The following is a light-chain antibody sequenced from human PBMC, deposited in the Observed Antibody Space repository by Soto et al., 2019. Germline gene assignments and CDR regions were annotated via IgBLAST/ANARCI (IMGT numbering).Light chain of an antibody. J-gene: IGKJ1*01. CDR1: QSISTH. Sequence: DIQMTQSPSSLSASVVDRVSITCLASQSISTHLSWYQQKPGEAPKLLIYAASSLQSWVPSRFTGSGSGTDFTLTISSLQPEDFATYYCQQSYTSWWTFGQGTKVDIK. CDR2: AAS. V-gene: IGKV1-39*01. CDR3: QQSYTSWWT.